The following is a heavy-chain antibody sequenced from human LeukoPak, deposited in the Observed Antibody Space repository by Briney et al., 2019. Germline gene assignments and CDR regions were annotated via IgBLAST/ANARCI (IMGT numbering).Heavy chain of an antibody. CDR2: IIPIFGTA. J-gene: IGHJ5*02. CDR1: GDTFSSYA. Sequence: VASVKVSCKASGDTFSSYAISWVRQAPGQGLEWMGGIIPIFGTANYAQKFQGRVTITADDSTSTAYMGLSSLRSEDTAVYYCARGPTQQYQLLVWFDPWGQGTLVTVSS. V-gene: IGHV1-69*13. D-gene: IGHD2-2*01. CDR3: ARGPTQQYQLLVWFDP.